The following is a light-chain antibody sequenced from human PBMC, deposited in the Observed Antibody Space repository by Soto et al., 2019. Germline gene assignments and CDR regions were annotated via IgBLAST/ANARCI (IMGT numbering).Light chain of an antibody. Sequence: EIVLTQYPATLSVSPGERATLSCWASKSVSIYLAWYQQKPGQAPRLLIYDASNRASGIPARFSGSGAQTAFTLTISRLGPEDFAVYYCQQYTDWPLTFGQGTKVEVK. CDR3: QQYTDWPLT. J-gene: IGKJ1*01. CDR1: KSVSIY. CDR2: DAS. V-gene: IGKV3-11*01.